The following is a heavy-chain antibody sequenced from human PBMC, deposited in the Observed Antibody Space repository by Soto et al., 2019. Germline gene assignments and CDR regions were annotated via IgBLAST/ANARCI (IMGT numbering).Heavy chain of an antibody. J-gene: IGHJ4*02. CDR3: ARDHDILTGSDY. CDR1: GYTFTRYG. CDR2: ISAYNGNT. Sequence: ASVKVSCKASGYTFTRYGIIWVRQAPGQGLEWMGWISAYNGNTNYAQKLQGRVTMTTDTSTSTAYMELRSLRSDDTAVYYCARDHDILTGSDYWGQGTLVTVSS. V-gene: IGHV1-18*01. D-gene: IGHD3-9*01.